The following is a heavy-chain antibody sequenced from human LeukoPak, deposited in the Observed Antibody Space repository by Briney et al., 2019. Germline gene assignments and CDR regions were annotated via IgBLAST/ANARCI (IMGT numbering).Heavy chain of an antibody. V-gene: IGHV1-2*04. Sequence: GASVKVSCKASGYTFTGYYMHWVRQAPGQGLEWMGWINPNSGGTNYAQKFQGWVTMTRDTSISTAYMELSRLRSDDTAVYYCARNYRYYYYGMDVWGQGTTVTVSS. CDR1: GYTFTGYY. CDR3: ARNYRYYYYGMDV. CDR2: INPNSGGT. D-gene: IGHD1-7*01. J-gene: IGHJ6*02.